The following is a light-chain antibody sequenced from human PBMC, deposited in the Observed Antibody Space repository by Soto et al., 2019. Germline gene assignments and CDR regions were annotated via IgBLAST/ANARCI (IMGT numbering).Light chain of an antibody. Sequence: QSALTQPPCASGSPGQSVTISCTGTSSDVGGYSSVSWYQLHPGKAPKLMVYEVSKRPSGVPDRFSGSKSGNTASLTVSGLQAEDEADYYCSSYAGSNNYVFGTGTKVTVL. CDR1: SSDVGGYSS. V-gene: IGLV2-8*01. CDR3: SSYAGSNNYV. J-gene: IGLJ1*01. CDR2: EVS.